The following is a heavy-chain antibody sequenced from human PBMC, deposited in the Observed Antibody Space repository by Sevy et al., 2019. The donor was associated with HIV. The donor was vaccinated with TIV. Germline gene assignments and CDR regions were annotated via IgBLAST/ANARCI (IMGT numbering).Heavy chain of an antibody. Sequence: SETLSLTCAVSGGSISSSNWWSWVRQPPGKGLEWIGEIYHSGSTNYNPSLKSRVTISVDKSKNQFSLKLSSVTAADTAVYYCARQEISYGRGAGFPFDYWGQGTLVTVSS. CDR3: ARQEISYGRGAGFPFDY. CDR1: GGSISSSNW. D-gene: IGHD2-8*01. V-gene: IGHV4-4*02. CDR2: IYHSGST. J-gene: IGHJ4*02.